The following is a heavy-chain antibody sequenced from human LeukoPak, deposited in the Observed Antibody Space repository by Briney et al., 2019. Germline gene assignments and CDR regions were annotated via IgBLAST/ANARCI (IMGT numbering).Heavy chain of an antibody. J-gene: IGHJ4*02. CDR1: GFTFSSYS. CDR2: ISGSSSTI. V-gene: IGHV3-48*02. D-gene: IGHD7-27*01. Sequence: GGSLRLSCAASGFTFSSYSISWVRQAPGKGLEWLSYISGSSSTIYYADSVKGRFTISRDNAKNSLYLQMNSLRDEDTAVYYCARDHNWGLDYWGQGTVVTVSS. CDR3: ARDHNWGLDY.